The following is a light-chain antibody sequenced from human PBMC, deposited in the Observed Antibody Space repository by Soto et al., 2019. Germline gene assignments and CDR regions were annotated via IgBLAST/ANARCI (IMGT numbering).Light chain of an antibody. V-gene: IGLV2-8*01. Sequence: QCVLTQPPSASGSPGQSVTISCTGTSSDVGAYNYVSWYQQLPGKAPKLIIYEVSKRPSGVPDRFSGSKSGNTASLTVSGLQAEDEADYYCTSYAGTYSFFYVFGTGTKLTVL. J-gene: IGLJ1*01. CDR1: SSDVGAYNY. CDR3: TSYAGTYSFFYV. CDR2: EVS.